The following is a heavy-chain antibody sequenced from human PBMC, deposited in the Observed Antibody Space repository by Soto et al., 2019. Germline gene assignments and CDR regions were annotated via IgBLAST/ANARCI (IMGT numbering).Heavy chain of an antibody. Sequence: QAHLVQSGAEVRKPGASVKVSCQALEHTSTIYYIHWVRQARGQGLEWMGWINADSGDTTYAEDFRGRVTFTRDTSTSTFHMELSRLRLDDTAMYFCATRVYDILIGYLHIWGQGTLIIVSS. J-gene: IGHJ1*01. CDR2: INADSGDT. V-gene: IGHV1-2*02. CDR1: EHTSTIYY. D-gene: IGHD3-9*01. CDR3: ATRVYDILIGYLHI.